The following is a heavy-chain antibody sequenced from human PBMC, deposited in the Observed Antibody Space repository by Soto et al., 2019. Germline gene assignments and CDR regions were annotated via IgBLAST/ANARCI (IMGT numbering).Heavy chain of an antibody. D-gene: IGHD5-18*01. CDR3: ACXFSGGYGYGFYYYGMDV. CDR2: IYYSGST. Sequence: SETLSLTCTVSGGPISSSSYYWGWIRQPPGKGLEWIGSIYYSGSTYYNPSLKSRVTISVDTSKNQFSLKLSSVTAADTAVYYCACXFSGGYGYGFYYYGMDVWGQGTTVTVS. V-gene: IGHV4-39*01. CDR1: GGPISSSSYY. J-gene: IGHJ6*02.